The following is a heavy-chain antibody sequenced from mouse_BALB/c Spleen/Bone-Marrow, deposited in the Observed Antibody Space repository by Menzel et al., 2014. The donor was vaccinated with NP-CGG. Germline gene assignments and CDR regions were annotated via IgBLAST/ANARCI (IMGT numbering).Heavy chain of an antibody. CDR3: AQEGLGLGN. CDR1: GYTFTSYT. Sequence: VKLQESGAELARPGASVKMSCKTSGYTFTSYTICWIKERPGQGLEWIGYINPTSYYTEYNQKFKDKATFTSDKSSSTAYTQLNSLTYEACAVSYCAQEGLGLGNWGQGTTLTVSS. J-gene: IGHJ2*01. CDR2: INPTSYYT. D-gene: IGHD3-3*01. V-gene: IGHV1-4*01.